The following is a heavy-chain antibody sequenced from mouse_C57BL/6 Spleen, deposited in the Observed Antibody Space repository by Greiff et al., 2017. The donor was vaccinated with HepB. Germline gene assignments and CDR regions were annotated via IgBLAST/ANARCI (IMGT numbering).Heavy chain of an antibody. V-gene: IGHV1-50*01. Sequence: VQLQQPGAELVKPGASVKLSCKASGYTFTSYWMQWVKQRPGQGLEWIGEIDPSDSYTNYNQKFKGKATLTVDTSSSTAYMQLSSLTSEDSAVYYFAYGNYWYFDVWGTGTTVTVSS. CDR2: IDPSDSYT. CDR3: AYGNYWYFDV. D-gene: IGHD2-1*01. CDR1: GYTFTSYW. J-gene: IGHJ1*03.